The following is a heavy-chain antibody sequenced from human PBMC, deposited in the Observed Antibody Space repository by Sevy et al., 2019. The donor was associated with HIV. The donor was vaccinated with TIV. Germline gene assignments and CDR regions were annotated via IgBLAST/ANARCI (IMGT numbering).Heavy chain of an antibody. V-gene: IGHV1-24*01. CDR1: GYTLSQLS. Sequence: ASVKVSCKVSGYTLSQLSMHWVRLAPGKGLEWMGSFEPEDDETIYAQKFQGRVTMTEDRSTDTAYMELSSLRSEDTAVYYCATTKDYYDSSGSPFDYWGQGTLVTVSS. CDR2: FEPEDDET. D-gene: IGHD3-22*01. CDR3: ATTKDYYDSSGSPFDY. J-gene: IGHJ4*02.